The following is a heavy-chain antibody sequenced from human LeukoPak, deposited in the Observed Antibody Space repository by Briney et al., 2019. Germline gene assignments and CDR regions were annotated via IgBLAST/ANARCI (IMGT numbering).Heavy chain of an antibody. CDR3: ARDRLAGDSGSSYYYYMDV. J-gene: IGHJ6*03. D-gene: IGHD6-6*01. V-gene: IGHV3-21*01. CDR1: GFTFSSYS. Sequence: GGSLRLSCAASGFTFSSYSMNWVRQAPGKGLEWVSSISSSSSYIYYADSVKGRFTISRDNAKNSLYLQMNSLRAEDTAVYYCARDRLAGDSGSSYYYYMDVWGKGTTVTVSS. CDR2: ISSSSSYI.